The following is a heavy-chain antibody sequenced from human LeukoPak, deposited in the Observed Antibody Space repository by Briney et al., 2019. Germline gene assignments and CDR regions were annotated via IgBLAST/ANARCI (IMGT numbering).Heavy chain of an antibody. CDR3: AKDLGGGHDY. J-gene: IGHJ4*02. Sequence: PGGSLRHSRAASVFTSSSYGMHCVRQAPGKGLEWVAVISYDGSNKYYADSVKGRFTISRDNSKNTLYLQMNSLRAEDTAVYYCAKDLGGGHDYWGQGTLVTVSS. CDR2: ISYDGSNK. CDR1: VFTSSSYG. D-gene: IGHD2-21*01. V-gene: IGHV3-30*18.